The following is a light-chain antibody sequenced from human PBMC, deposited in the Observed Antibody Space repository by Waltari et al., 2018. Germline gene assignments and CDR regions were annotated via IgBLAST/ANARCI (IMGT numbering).Light chain of an antibody. CDR2: ANI. Sequence: QSVLTQPPSVSGAPGQRVTISCTGSSSNFGAGHDVHWYQQLPGTAPKLLIYANIKRPTGVRGRCAGSNAGTSAALAITGLQAEDEAYYYCQSYDSSLRCWVFGGGTKLTVL. CDR1: SSNFGAGHD. J-gene: IGLJ3*02. V-gene: IGLV1-40*01. CDR3: QSYDSSLRCWV.